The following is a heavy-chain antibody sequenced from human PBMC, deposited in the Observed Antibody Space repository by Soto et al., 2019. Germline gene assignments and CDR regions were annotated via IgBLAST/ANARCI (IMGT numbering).Heavy chain of an antibody. CDR2: IYPGDSDT. CDR3: ASSSAIAVAGTAGVDY. CDR1: GYSFTSYW. J-gene: IGHJ4*02. D-gene: IGHD6-19*01. V-gene: IGHV5-51*01. Sequence: PGEALKISCKGSGYSFTSYWIGWVRQMPGKGLEWMGIIYPGDSDTRYSPSFQGQVTISADKSISTAYLQWSSLKASDTAMYYCASSSAIAVAGTAGVDYWGQGTLVTVPQ.